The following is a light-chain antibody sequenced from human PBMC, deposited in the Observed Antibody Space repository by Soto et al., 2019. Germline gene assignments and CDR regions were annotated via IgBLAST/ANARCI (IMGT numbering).Light chain of an antibody. Sequence: DIQMTQSPSSLSASVGDRVTITCRASQGIGNDLGWYQQKPGKAPSRLIYAASSLPSGVPSRFSGSGSGTQFTLTISSLQPEDCATYYCLQLYSYPWTFGQGTRWIS. V-gene: IGKV1-17*01. CDR2: AAS. CDR1: QGIGND. J-gene: IGKJ1*01. CDR3: LQLYSYPWT.